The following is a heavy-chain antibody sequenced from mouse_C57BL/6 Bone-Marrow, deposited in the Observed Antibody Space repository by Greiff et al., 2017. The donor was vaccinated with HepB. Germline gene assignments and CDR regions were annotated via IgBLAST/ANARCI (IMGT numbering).Heavy chain of an antibody. Sequence: EVKLVESGGGLVKPGGSLKLSCAASGFTFSSYAMSWVRQTPEKRLEWVATISDGGSYTYYPDNVKGRFTISRDNAKNNLYLQMSHLKSEDTAMYYCARDRGYDVRFAYWGQGTLVTVS. CDR2: ISDGGSYT. V-gene: IGHV5-4*01. J-gene: IGHJ3*01. CDR3: ARDRGYDVRFAY. D-gene: IGHD2-2*01. CDR1: GFTFSSYA.